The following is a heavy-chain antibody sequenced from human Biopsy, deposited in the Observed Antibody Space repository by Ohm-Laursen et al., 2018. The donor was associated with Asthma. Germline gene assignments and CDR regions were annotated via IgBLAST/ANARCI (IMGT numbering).Heavy chain of an antibody. Sequence: ASVKVSCKASGYTFSSFGISWVRQAPGQGLDWMGWISVYNGDTDYAQKLQGRVTMITDTSTSTAYMELRSLRSDDTAVYYCARHRGYCTGGSCYPDFDYWGQGTLVTVSS. CDR2: ISVYNGDT. D-gene: IGHD2-15*01. J-gene: IGHJ4*02. CDR1: GYTFSSFG. CDR3: ARHRGYCTGGSCYPDFDY. V-gene: IGHV1-18*01.